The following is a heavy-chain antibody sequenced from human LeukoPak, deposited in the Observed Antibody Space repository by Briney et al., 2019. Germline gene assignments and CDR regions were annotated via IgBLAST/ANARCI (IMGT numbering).Heavy chain of an antibody. CDR1: GFTFSSYA. J-gene: IGHJ4*02. V-gene: IGHV3-23*01. Sequence: GGSLRLSCAASGFTFSSYAMSWVRQAPGKGLEWVSAISGSGGSTYYADSVKGRFTISRDNSRNTLYLQMNSLRAEDTAVYYCARTKIAAAGTMVDYWGQGTLVTVSS. CDR2: ISGSGGST. CDR3: ARTKIAAAGTMVDY. D-gene: IGHD6-13*01.